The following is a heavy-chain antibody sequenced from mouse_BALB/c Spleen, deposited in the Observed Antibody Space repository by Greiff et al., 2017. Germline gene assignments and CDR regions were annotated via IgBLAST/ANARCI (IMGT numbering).Heavy chain of an antibody. CDR3: ARFDGYHFYAMDY. CDR1: GFSLTSYG. V-gene: IGHV2-9*02. CDR2: IWAGGST. Sequence: VKVVESGPGLVAPSQSLSITCTVSGFSLTSYGVHWVRQPPGKGLEWLGVIWAGGSTNYNSALMSRLSISKDNSKSQVFLKMNSLQTDDTAMYYCARFDGYHFYAMDYWGQGTSVTVSS. D-gene: IGHD2-3*01. J-gene: IGHJ4*01.